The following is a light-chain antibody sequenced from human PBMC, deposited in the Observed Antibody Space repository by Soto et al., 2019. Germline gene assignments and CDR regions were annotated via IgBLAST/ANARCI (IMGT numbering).Light chain of an antibody. V-gene: IGLV2-14*03. CDR2: DVS. Sequence: QSVLTQPASVSGSPGQSITISCTGTSSDVGGYNYVSWYQHHPDKAPKLIIFDVSDRPSGVSNRFSGSKSGNTASLTISGLQAEDEADYYCTSYTSTSTLVVFGGGTKLTVL. CDR1: SSDVGGYNY. CDR3: TSYTSTSTLVV. J-gene: IGLJ2*01.